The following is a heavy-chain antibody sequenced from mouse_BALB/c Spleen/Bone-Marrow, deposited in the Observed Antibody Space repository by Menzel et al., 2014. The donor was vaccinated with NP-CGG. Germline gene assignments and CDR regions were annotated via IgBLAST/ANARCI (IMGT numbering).Heavy chain of an antibody. CDR2: IHYSGST. J-gene: IGHJ3*01. Sequence: EVNLVESGPDLAKPSQSLSLTCTVTGYSITSGYSWHWIRQFPGNKLEWMGYIHYSGSTNYNPSLKSRISITRDTSKNQFFLQLNSVTTEDTATYYCAKDDYGRSRFAYWGQGTLVTVSA. D-gene: IGHD1-1*01. V-gene: IGHV3-1*02. CDR3: AKDDYGRSRFAY. CDR1: GYSITSGYS.